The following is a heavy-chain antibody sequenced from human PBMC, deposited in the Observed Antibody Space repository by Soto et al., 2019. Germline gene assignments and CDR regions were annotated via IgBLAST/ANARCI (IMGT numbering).Heavy chain of an antibody. J-gene: IGHJ6*02. Sequence: SETLSLTCTVSGGSISSSSYYWGWIRQPPGKGLEWIGSIYYSGSTYYNPSLKSRVTISVDTSKNQFSLKLSSVTAADTAVYYCASRLLDTAMERGYYSYYGMDVWGQGTTVTVS. CDR3: ASRLLDTAMERGYYSYYGMDV. CDR1: GGSISSSSYY. CDR2: IYYSGST. V-gene: IGHV4-39*01. D-gene: IGHD5-18*01.